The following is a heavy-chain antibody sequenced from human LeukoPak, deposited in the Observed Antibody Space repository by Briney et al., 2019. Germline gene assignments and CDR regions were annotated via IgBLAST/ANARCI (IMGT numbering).Heavy chain of an antibody. J-gene: IGHJ4*02. V-gene: IGHV3-23*01. CDR1: GFTFSSYA. D-gene: IGHD6-6*01. CDR3: AKDGYSSSSPGLYYFDY. Sequence: GGSLRLSCAASGFTFSSYAMSWVRQAPGKGLEWVSAISGSGGSTYYADSVKGRFTISRDNSKNTLYLQMNSLRAEDTAVYYCAKDGYSSSSPGLYYFDYWGQETLVTVSS. CDR2: ISGSGGST.